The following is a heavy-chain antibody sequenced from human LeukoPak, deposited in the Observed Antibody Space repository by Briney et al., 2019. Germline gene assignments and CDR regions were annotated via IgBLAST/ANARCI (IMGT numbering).Heavy chain of an antibody. J-gene: IGHJ6*03. CDR1: GFTFSSYG. CDR3: ARHRGSQYYYYMDV. V-gene: IGHV3-30*03. Sequence: GGSLRLSCAASGFTFSSYGMHWVRQAPGKGLEWVAVISYDGSNKYYADSVKGRFTISRDNSKNTLYLQMNSLRAEDTAVYYCARHRGSQYYYYMDVWGKGTTVTVSS. CDR2: ISYDGSNK. D-gene: IGHD3-10*01.